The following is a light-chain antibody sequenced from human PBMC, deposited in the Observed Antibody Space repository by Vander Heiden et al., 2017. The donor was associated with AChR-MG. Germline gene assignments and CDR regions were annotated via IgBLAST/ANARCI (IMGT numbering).Light chain of an antibody. Sequence: DIVMTQSLLSLPVTPGEPASISCRSSQSLLHSNGHKYLEWYLQKPGQSPQLLIYLNSNRASGVPDRFSGSGSGTNFTLKISRVEAEDVGVYYCRQGLQSQYTFGQGTKLEIK. CDR2: LNS. V-gene: IGKV2-28*01. CDR3: RQGLQSQYT. J-gene: IGKJ2*01. CDR1: QSLLHSNGHKY.